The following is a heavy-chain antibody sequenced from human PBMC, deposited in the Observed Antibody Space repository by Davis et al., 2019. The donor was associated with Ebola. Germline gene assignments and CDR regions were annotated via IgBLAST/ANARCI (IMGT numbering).Heavy chain of an antibody. Sequence: GESLKISCAASGFTFSSYAMSWVRQAPGKGLEWVSGISGSGGSPYHAGSVKGRFTISRDNSRNTLYLQMNSLRAEDTAVYYCAKALGFLEWLSPLHYWGQGSLVTVSS. CDR1: GFTFSSYA. CDR2: ISGSGGSP. CDR3: AKALGFLEWLSPLHY. D-gene: IGHD3-3*01. V-gene: IGHV3-23*01. J-gene: IGHJ4*02.